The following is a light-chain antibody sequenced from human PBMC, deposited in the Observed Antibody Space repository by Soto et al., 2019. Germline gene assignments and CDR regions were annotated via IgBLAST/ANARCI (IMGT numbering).Light chain of an antibody. CDR3: QQYNSYSYT. CDR2: DAS. V-gene: IGKV1-5*01. CDR1: QSISSW. J-gene: IGKJ2*01. Sequence: DIQMTQSPSTLSASVGDRVTITCRASQSISSWLAWYQQKPGKAPKLLIYDASSLESVVPSRFSGSGSGTEFTLTISSLPPDDFATYYCQQYNSYSYTFGQGTKLEIK.